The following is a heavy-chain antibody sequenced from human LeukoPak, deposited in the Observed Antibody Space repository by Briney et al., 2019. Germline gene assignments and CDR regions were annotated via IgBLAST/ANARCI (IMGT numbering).Heavy chain of an antibody. V-gene: IGHV3-33*01. D-gene: IGHD3-10*01. J-gene: IGHJ4*02. CDR1: GFAFNTYA. CDR3: AREIFGSGGYPDF. Sequence: PGGSLRLSCAASGFAFNTYAMHWVRQAPGEGMEWVALIWHDGSHKFYSNSVGGQFTISRDNSKNTVSLQMNNLRPEDTAVYYCAREIFGSGGYPDFWGQGPLVTVSS. CDR2: IWHDGSHK.